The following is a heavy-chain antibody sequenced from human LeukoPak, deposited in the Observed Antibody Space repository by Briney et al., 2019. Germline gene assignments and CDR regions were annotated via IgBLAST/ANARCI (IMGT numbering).Heavy chain of an antibody. CDR3: ARVSGGPEVSDY. J-gene: IGHJ4*02. V-gene: IGHV4-34*01. CDR2: INHSGST. Sequence: SETLSLTCAVYGGSSSGYYWSWIRQPPGKGLEWIGEINHSGSTNYNPSLKSRVTISVDTSKNQFSLKLSSVTAADTAVYYCARVSGGPEVSDYWGQGTLVTVSS. CDR1: GGSSSGYY. D-gene: IGHD2-15*01.